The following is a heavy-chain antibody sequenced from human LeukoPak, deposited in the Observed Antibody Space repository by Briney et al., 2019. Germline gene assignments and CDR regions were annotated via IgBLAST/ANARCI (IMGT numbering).Heavy chain of an antibody. J-gene: IGHJ4*02. V-gene: IGHV3-74*01. CDR2: INSDGSST. CDR1: GFTFSSYW. D-gene: IGHD1-26*01. Sequence: PGGSLRLSCAASGFTFSSYWMHWVRQAPGKGLVWVSRINSDGSSTSYADSVKGRFTISRDNAKNSLYLQMNSLRAEDTAVYYCAREGGSYTLDYWGQGTLVTVSS. CDR3: AREGGSYTLDY.